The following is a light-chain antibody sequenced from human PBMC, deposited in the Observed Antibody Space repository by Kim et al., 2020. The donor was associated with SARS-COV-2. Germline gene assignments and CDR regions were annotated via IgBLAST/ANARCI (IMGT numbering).Light chain of an antibody. CDR2: EGS. CDR1: SSDVGSYNL. CDR3: CSYAGSSTV. Sequence: PGQSITFSCTGTSSDVGSYNLVSWYQQHPGKARKLMIYEGSKRPSGVSNRFSGSKSGNTASLTISGLQAEDEADYYCCSYAGSSTVFGGGTQLTVL. J-gene: IGLJ3*02. V-gene: IGLV2-23*01.